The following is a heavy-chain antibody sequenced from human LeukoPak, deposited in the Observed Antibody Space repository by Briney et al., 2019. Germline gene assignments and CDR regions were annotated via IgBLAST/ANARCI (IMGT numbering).Heavy chain of an antibody. CDR3: ARDFSSSSTVYYYYYMDV. CDR1: GGSISSRTYY. CDR2: IYYSGTT. Sequence: SETLSLTCTVSGGSISSRTYYWGWIRQPPWKGLEWIGTIYYSGTTYYNPSLKSRVTISLDTSKNQFSLKLSSVTAADTAIYYCARDFSSSSTVYYYYYMDVWGKGTTVTISS. V-gene: IGHV4-39*07. J-gene: IGHJ6*03. D-gene: IGHD6-6*01.